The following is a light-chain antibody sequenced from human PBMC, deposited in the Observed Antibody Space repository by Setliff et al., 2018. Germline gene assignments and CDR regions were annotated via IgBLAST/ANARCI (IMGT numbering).Light chain of an antibody. V-gene: IGLV1-40*01. CDR1: SSDMGAGFS. CDR2: GNN. Sequence: QSALAQPPSVSGAPGQTVTISCTGSSSDMGAGFSVHWYQQLPGTAPKLLIFGNNNRPSGVPDRFSGSKSGTSASLAITGLQADDEADYYCQSYGGSVSGYVFGTGTKATVL. J-gene: IGLJ1*01. CDR3: QSYGGSVSGYV.